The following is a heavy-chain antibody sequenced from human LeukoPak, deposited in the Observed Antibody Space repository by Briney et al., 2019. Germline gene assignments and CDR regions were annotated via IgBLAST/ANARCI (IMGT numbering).Heavy chain of an antibody. V-gene: IGHV4-4*07. J-gene: IGHJ5*02. D-gene: IGHD6-13*01. CDR2: IYTSGST. CDR1: GGSISSYY. Sequence: SETLSLTCTVSGGSISSYYWSWIRQPAGKGLEWIGRIYTSGSTNYNPSLKSRFTISVDTSKTQFSLKLRSVTAADTAVYCCARDRSGSSSWFDPWGQGTLVTVSS. CDR3: ARDRSGSSSWFDP.